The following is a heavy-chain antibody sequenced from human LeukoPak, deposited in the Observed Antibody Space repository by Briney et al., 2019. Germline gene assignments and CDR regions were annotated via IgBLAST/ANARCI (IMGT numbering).Heavy chain of an antibody. CDR1: GDSVSINSAA. D-gene: IGHD3-10*01. Sequence: SQTLSLTCALSGDSVSINSAAWNWIRQSPSRGLEWLGRTYYRSKWYNDYAVSVKSRITINPDTSKNQFSLQLNSVTPEDTAVYYCARQPHRLVRGFTGFDYWGQGTLVTVSS. CDR2: TYYRSKWYN. V-gene: IGHV6-1*01. CDR3: ARQPHRLVRGFTGFDY. J-gene: IGHJ4*02.